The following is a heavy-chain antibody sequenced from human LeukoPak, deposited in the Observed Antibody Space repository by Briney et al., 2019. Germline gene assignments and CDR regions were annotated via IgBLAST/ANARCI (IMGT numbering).Heavy chain of an antibody. Sequence: GGSLRLSCAASGFTLGSYAMNWARQAPGKGLEWVSSISEGGANRYYADSVKGRFTISRDNAKNTLYLQMNSLSAEDTALYYCAKDQRGSGSYGYFDYWGQGTLVTVSS. CDR3: AKDQRGSGSYGYFDY. CDR2: ISEGGANR. J-gene: IGHJ4*02. V-gene: IGHV3-23*01. CDR1: GFTLGSYA. D-gene: IGHD3-10*01.